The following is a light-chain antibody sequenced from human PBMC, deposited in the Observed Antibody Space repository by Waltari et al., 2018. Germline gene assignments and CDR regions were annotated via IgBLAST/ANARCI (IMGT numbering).Light chain of an antibody. J-gene: IGKJ1*01. Sequence: EIHMTQSPSSVSASVGDRVSISCRVSQDISTSLAWYQQKSGKAPSLLIYHSSTLQSGVPSRFSGAGTGTDFTLTINNLHPEDFATYFCQQGDTSPPTFGPGTKVELK. CDR3: QQGDTSPPT. V-gene: IGKV1-12*01. CDR2: HSS. CDR1: QDISTS.